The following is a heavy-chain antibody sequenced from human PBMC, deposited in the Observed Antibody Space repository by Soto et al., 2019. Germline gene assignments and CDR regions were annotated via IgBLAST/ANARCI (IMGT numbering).Heavy chain of an antibody. Sequence: QMQLQQWGAGLLKPSETLSLTCAVYGGSFSGYYWSWIRQPPGKGLEWIGEIYHSGSTNYNPSLKSRVTISVDTSKNQFSLKLNSVTAADTAVYYCASSAALYYYGSGSRGFDPWGQGALVTVSS. CDR1: GGSFSGYY. CDR3: ASSAALYYYGSGSRGFDP. CDR2: IYHSGST. J-gene: IGHJ5*02. D-gene: IGHD3-10*01. V-gene: IGHV4-34*01.